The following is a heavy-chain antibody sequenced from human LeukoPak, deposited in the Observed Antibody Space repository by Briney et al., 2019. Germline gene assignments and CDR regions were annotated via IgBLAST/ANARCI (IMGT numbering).Heavy chain of an antibody. CDR2: IYTSGSI. D-gene: IGHD1-14*01. V-gene: IGHV4-4*07. J-gene: IGHJ6*03. CDR1: GGSISSYY. CDR3: ARFPGGAEYRHYYYMDV. Sequence: PSETLSPTCTVSGGSISSYYWSWIRQPAGKGLEWIGRIYTSGSINYNPSLKSRVTMSVDTSKNQFSLKLSSVTAADTAVYYCARFPGGAEYRHYYYMDVWGTGTTVTVSS.